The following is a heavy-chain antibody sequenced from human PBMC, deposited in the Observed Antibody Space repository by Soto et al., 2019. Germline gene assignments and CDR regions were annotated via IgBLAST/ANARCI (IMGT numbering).Heavy chain of an antibody. CDR2: IYWDDDK. CDR3: AHTVGLVVVTSEDEYFQH. Sequence: SGPTLVNPTQTLTLTCTFSGFSLSTSGVGVGWIRQPPGKALEWLAVIYWDDDKGYSPSLKNRLTMTKDTSKNQVVLTMTNMDPVDTATYYCAHTVGLVVVTSEDEYFQHWGQGTQVTVSS. D-gene: IGHD2-15*01. V-gene: IGHV2-5*02. J-gene: IGHJ1*01. CDR1: GFSLSTSGVG.